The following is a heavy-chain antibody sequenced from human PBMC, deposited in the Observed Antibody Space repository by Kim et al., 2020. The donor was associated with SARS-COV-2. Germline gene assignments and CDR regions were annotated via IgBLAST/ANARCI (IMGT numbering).Heavy chain of an antibody. V-gene: IGHV3-53*04. Sequence: KSRLTISRHNSNNTLYLQMNSLRAEDTAVYYCARDLRAAAEGEYYYGMNVWGQGTTVTVSS. CDR3: ARDLRAAAEGEYYYGMNV. J-gene: IGHJ6*02. D-gene: IGHD6-13*01.